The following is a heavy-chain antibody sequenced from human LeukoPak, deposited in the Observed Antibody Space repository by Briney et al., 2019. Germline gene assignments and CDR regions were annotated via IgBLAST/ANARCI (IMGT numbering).Heavy chain of an antibody. Sequence: TGGSLRLSXAASGFTFSSYWMSWVRQAPGKGLEWVANIQEDGSEKYYVDSVKGRFTISRDNAKNSLYLQMNSLRAEDTSVYYCARGPLITAAGTSWGQGTLVTVSS. CDR3: ARGPLITAAGTS. D-gene: IGHD6-13*01. J-gene: IGHJ4*02. CDR1: GFTFSSYW. CDR2: IQEDGSEK. V-gene: IGHV3-7*01.